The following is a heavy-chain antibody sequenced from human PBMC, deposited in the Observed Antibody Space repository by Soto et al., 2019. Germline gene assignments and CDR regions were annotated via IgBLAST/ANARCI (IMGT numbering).Heavy chain of an antibody. Sequence: PSETLSLTCTVSGGSISSSSYYWGWIRQPPGKGLEWIGSIYYSGSTYYNPSLKSRVTISVDTSKNQFSLKLSSVTAADTAVYYCARTTVVTRVSDYWGQGTLVTVSS. D-gene: IGHD4-17*01. CDR3: ARTTVVTRVSDY. J-gene: IGHJ4*02. V-gene: IGHV4-39*01. CDR2: IYYSGST. CDR1: GGSISSSSYY.